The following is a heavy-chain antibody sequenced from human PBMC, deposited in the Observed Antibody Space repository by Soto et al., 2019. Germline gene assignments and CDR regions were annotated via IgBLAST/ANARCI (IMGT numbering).Heavy chain of an antibody. Sequence: GGSLRLSCAASGFTFNTYPMNWVRQAPGKGLEWLSHISSGSDNMYYADSVKGRFTISRDNAKNSLFLQMDSLRVEDTGLYYCVAEYQYAFNLWGQGTMVTVSS. J-gene: IGHJ3*01. V-gene: IGHV3-48*01. CDR2: ISSGSDNM. CDR3: VAEYQYAFNL. CDR1: GFTFNTYP.